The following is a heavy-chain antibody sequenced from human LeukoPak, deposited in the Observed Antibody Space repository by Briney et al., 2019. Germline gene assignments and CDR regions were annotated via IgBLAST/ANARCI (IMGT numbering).Heavy chain of an antibody. D-gene: IGHD5-18*01. J-gene: IGHJ4*02. V-gene: IGHV5-51*01. CDR3: ARTPGYGYGLDY. CDR2: IYPGDSDT. CDR1: GYSFTNNW. Sequence: GESLKISCKGSGYSFTNNWIGWVRQMPGKGLEWMGIIYPGDSDTRYSPSFQGQVTISADKSSSTAYLQWISLKPLDTAMYYCARTPGYGYGLDYWGQGTLVAVSS.